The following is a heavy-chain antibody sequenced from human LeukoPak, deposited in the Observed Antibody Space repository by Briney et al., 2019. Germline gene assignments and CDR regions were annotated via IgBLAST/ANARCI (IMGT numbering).Heavy chain of an antibody. V-gene: IGHV3-74*03. CDR3: ARASTTVPNLLDN. CDR1: GFTFSTYW. Sequence: GGSLRLSCAASGFTFSTYWMHRVRQAPGKGLLWVSRLSGDGSSTKYADSLKGRFTISRDNAKNTLYLQMNSLRAEDTAVYFCARASTTVPNLLDNWGQGTLVTVSA. J-gene: IGHJ4*02. D-gene: IGHD4-17*01. CDR2: LSGDGSST.